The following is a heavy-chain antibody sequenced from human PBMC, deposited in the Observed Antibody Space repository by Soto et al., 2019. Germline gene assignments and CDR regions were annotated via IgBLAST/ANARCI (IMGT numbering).Heavy chain of an antibody. Sequence: PSETLSLTCTVSGGSISSYYWSWIRQPPGKGLEWIGYIYYSGSTNYNPSLKSRVTISVDTSKNQFSLKLSSVTAADTAVYYCARENYDFWSGSLYHYDGKDVWGQGTTVTGSA. V-gene: IGHV4-59*01. CDR3: ARENYDFWSGSLYHYDGKDV. D-gene: IGHD3-3*01. CDR1: GGSISSYY. J-gene: IGHJ6*01. CDR2: IYYSGST.